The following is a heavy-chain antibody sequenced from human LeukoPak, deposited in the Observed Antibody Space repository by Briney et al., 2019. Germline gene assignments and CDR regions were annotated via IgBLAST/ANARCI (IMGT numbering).Heavy chain of an antibody. J-gene: IGHJ6*02. D-gene: IGHD3-3*01. V-gene: IGHV1-3*01. CDR2: INAGNGNT. CDR1: GYTFTSYA. Sequence: ASVKVSCKASGYTFTSYAMHWVRQAPGQRLEWMGWINAGNGNTKYSQKFQGRVTITRDTSASTVYMELSSLRSEDTAVYYCAKVRFLEWLSHDYYGMDVWGQGTTVTVSS. CDR3: AKVRFLEWLSHDYYGMDV.